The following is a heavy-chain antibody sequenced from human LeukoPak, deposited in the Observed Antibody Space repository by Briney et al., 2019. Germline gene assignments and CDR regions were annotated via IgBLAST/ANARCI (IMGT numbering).Heavy chain of an antibody. Sequence: PSQTLSLTCTVSGGSISSGSYYWSWIRQPAGKGLEWIGRIYTSGSTNYNPSLKSRVTISVDTSKNQFSLKLSSVTAADTAVYYCARVWWNYGWFDPWGQGTLVTVSS. CDR3: ARVWWNYGWFDP. CDR2: IYTSGST. V-gene: IGHV4-61*02. CDR1: GGSISSGSYY. D-gene: IGHD1-7*01. J-gene: IGHJ5*02.